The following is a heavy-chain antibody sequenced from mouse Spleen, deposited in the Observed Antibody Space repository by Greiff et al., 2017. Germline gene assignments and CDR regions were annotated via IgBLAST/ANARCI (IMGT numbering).Heavy chain of an antibody. CDR2: IYPGDGDT. CDR3: AREGGYGSSSPPFAY. D-gene: IGHD1-1*01. V-gene: IGHV1-80*01. CDR1: GYAFSSYW. J-gene: IGHJ3*01. Sequence: QVQLKESGAELVKPGASVKISCKASGYAFSSYWMNWVKQRPGKGLEWIGQIYPGDGDTNYNGKFKGKATLTADKSSSTAYMQLSSLTSEDSAVYFCAREGGYGSSSPPFAYWGQGTLVTVSA.